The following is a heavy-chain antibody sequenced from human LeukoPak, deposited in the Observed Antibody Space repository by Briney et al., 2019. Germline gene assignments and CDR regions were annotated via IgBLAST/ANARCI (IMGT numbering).Heavy chain of an antibody. CDR3: AKDLGVCSGGSCYLFDY. Sequence: GGSLRLSCAASGLTFSSYAMSSVREAPGQGVEWVTAISGSGGSTYYADSVKGRFTISRDNSKNTLYLQMNSLRAEDTAVYYCAKDLGVCSGGSCYLFDYWGQGTLVTGSS. V-gene: IGHV3-23*01. D-gene: IGHD2-15*01. CDR1: GLTFSSYA. J-gene: IGHJ4*02. CDR2: ISGSGGST.